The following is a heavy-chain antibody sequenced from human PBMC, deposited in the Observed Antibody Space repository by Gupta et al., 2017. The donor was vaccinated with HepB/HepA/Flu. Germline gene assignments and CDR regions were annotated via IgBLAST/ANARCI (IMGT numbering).Heavy chain of an antibody. D-gene: IGHD5-24*01. Sequence: QVQLQESGPGLVKPSQTLSLTCTVSGASISSGCYYWRWIRQHPGKGLEWIGYIYYSGSTYYNPSLKSRVTISVDTSKNQFSLKLSSVTAADTAVYYCARERASEIYFDYWGQGTLVTVSS. CDR1: GASISSGCYY. V-gene: IGHV4-31*03. CDR3: ARERASEIYFDY. CDR2: IYYSGST. J-gene: IGHJ4*02.